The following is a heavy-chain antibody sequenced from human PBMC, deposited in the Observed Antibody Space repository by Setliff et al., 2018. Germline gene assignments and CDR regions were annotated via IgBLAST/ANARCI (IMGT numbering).Heavy chain of an antibody. D-gene: IGHD3-3*01. J-gene: IGHJ3*02. CDR1: GYTFTTYG. Sequence: SVKVSCKTSGYTFTTYGISWVRQAPGQGLEWMGWISAYNGATNYAQKVQGRVTLTTETSTDTAYMELRSLTTDDTAVYYCARSNRFTIFGGGLPFDIWGQGTMVTVSS. V-gene: IGHV1-18*01. CDR2: ISAYNGAT. CDR3: ARSNRFTIFGGGLPFDI.